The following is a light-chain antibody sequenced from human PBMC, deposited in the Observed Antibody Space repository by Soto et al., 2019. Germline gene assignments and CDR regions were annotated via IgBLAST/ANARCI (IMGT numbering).Light chain of an antibody. J-gene: IGKJ1*01. CDR2: SAS. CDR3: QQYNNWRT. CDR1: QSVSSN. V-gene: IGKV3-15*01. Sequence: DIVMTQSPATLSVSPGERATLSCRASQSVSSNLAWYQQKPGQAPGLLIYSASARATGIPARFSGSGSGTEFTLTISSLQSEYFAVYYCQQYNNWRTFGQGTKVDI.